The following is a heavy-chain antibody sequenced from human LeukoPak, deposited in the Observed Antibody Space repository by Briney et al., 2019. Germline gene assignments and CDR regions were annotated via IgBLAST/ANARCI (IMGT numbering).Heavy chain of an antibody. J-gene: IGHJ6*04. Sequence: GGSLRLSCAASGLTFSSYSMNWVRQAPGKGLEWVSYISSSGSTIYYADSVKGRFTISRDNAKNSPYLQMNSLRAEDTAVYYCAELGITMIGGVWGKGTTVTISS. CDR3: AELGITMIGGV. CDR1: GLTFSSYS. D-gene: IGHD3-10*02. CDR2: ISSSGSTI. V-gene: IGHV3-48*04.